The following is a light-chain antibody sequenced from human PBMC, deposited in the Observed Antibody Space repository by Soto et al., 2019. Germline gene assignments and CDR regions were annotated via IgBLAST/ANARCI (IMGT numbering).Light chain of an antibody. Sequence: TPLTQSPSSLSASVGDTLTIISGASQGISSYLAWYQQKPGKAPKLLIYAASTLESGVPSRFSATVSGTEFSLTITSLQTEDVATYYCQQHYDSPITFGQGTRLEIK. CDR1: QGISSY. CDR3: QQHYDSPIT. V-gene: IGKV1-9*01. CDR2: AAS. J-gene: IGKJ5*01.